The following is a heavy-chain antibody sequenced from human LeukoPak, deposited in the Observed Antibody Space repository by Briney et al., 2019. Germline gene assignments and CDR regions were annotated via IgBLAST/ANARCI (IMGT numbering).Heavy chain of an antibody. CDR2: IRNKANSYTT. V-gene: IGHV3-72*01. Sequence: PGGSLRLSCAASGFTVSDHYMDWVRQAPGKGLEWVGRIRNKANSYTTEYAASVKGRFTISRDDSKNSLYLQMNSLKTEDTAVYYCARLSSDIYSYGSVSYYYYYMDVWGKGTTVTISS. J-gene: IGHJ6*03. D-gene: IGHD5-18*01. CDR3: ARLSSDIYSYGSVSYYYYYMDV. CDR1: GFTVSDHY.